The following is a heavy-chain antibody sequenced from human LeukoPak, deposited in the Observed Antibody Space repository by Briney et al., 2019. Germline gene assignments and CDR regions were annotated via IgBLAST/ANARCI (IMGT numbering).Heavy chain of an antibody. J-gene: IGHJ4*02. CDR3: AMTYYDFWSGYPIWVFDH. CDR1: GYTFTGYY. V-gene: IGHV1-2*02. CDR2: INPNSGGT. Sequence: ASVKVSCKASGYTFTGYYMHWVRQAPGQGLEWMGWINPNSGGTNHAQKFQGRVTMTRDTSFSTAYMELSRLRSDDTAVYYCAMTYYDFWSGYPIWVFDHWGQGTLVTVSS. D-gene: IGHD3-3*01.